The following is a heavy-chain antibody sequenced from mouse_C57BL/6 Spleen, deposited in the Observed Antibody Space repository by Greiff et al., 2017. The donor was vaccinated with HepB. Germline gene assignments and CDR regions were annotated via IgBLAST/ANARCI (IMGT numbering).Heavy chain of an antibody. V-gene: IGHV1-15*01. CDR1: GYTFTDYE. D-gene: IGHD2-3*01. J-gene: IGHJ3*01. CDR3: TRKPYDGYSWFAY. Sequence: VQLQQSGAELVRPGASVTLSCKASGYTFTDYEMHWVKQTPVHGLEWIGAIDPETGGTAYNQKFKGKAILTADKSSSTAYMELRSLTSEDSAVYYCTRKPYDGYSWFAYWGQGTLVTVSA. CDR2: IDPETGGT.